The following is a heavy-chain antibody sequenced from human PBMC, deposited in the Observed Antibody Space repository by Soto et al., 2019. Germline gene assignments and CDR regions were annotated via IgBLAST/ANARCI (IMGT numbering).Heavy chain of an antibody. Sequence: SETLSLTCTVSGGFISNGDYHWSWIRQPPGRGLEWIGYTYPSGSTYYNASLRSRVTISIDASKNQFSLKLNSVTAADTAVYYCAREGGYDSPHGCWGQGTLVTVSS. J-gene: IGHJ4*02. D-gene: IGHD5-12*01. CDR3: AREGGYDSPHGC. CDR1: GGFISNGDYH. CDR2: TYPSGST. V-gene: IGHV4-30-4*01.